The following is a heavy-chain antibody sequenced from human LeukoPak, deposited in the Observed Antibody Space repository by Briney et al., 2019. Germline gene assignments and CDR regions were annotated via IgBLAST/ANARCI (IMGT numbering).Heavy chain of an antibody. CDR1: GFTFTTYA. CDR3: ARDGGSYLQPTDY. V-gene: IGHV3-23*01. Sequence: GGSLRLSCAASGFTFTTYAMSWVRQAPGKGLEWVSSITGRGDSTYYADSVKGRFTISRDNSKNTLYLQMNSLRAEDTAVYHCARDGGSYLQPTDYWGQGTLVTVSS. CDR2: ITGRGDST. J-gene: IGHJ4*02. D-gene: IGHD1-26*01.